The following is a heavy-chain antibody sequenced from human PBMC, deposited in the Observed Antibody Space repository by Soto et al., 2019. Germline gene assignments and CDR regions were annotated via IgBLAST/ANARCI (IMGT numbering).Heavy chain of an antibody. Sequence: QVQLVQSGAEVKKPGFSVKVSCKASGGTFSSYAISWVRQAPGQGLEWMGGIIPIFGTANYAQKFQGRVTITADKSTSTAYMELSSLRSEDTAVYYCARGVGETSGTAPAFDYWGQGTLVTVSS. V-gene: IGHV1-69*06. CDR2: IIPIFGTA. CDR1: GGTFSSYA. J-gene: IGHJ4*02. D-gene: IGHD1-1*01. CDR3: ARGVGETSGTAPAFDY.